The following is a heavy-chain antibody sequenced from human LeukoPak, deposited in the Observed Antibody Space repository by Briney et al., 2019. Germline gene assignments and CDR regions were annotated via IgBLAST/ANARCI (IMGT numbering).Heavy chain of an antibody. Sequence: PSETLSLTCTVSGVSISSYYWSWIRQPAGKGLEWSGRLYTSGSTNYNPSLKSRVSMSVDTSKNLYSLKLSSVTAADTAVYYCAGAYGDFWSGYYYFDYWGQGILVTVSS. CDR2: LYTSGST. D-gene: IGHD3-3*01. CDR1: GVSISSYY. V-gene: IGHV4-4*07. J-gene: IGHJ4*02. CDR3: AGAYGDFWSGYYYFDY.